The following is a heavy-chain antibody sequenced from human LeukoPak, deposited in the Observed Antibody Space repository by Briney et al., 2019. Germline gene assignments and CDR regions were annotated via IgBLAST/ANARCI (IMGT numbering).Heavy chain of an antibody. CDR2: IWYDGSNK. J-gene: IGHJ6*02. CDR3: ARNHYYDSSGYHRAEYYYYGMDV. V-gene: IGHV3-33*08. Sequence: GRSLRLSCAASGFTFSSYAMHWVRQAPGKGLEWVAVIWYDGSNKYYADSVKGRFTISRDNSKNTLYLQMNSLRAEDTAVYYCARNHYYDSSGYHRAEYYYYGMDVWGQGTTVTVSS. CDR1: GFTFSSYA. D-gene: IGHD3-22*01.